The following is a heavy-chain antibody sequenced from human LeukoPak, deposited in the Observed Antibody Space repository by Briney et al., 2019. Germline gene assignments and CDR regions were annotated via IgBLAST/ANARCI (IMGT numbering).Heavy chain of an antibody. J-gene: IGHJ4*02. Sequence: GGSLRHSCAASGFTFNSYAIHWVRQAPGKGLEWVAVISYDGSNKYYADSVKGRFTISRDNAKNTLYLQMNSLRAEDTAVYYCARGITYHKSRSGFTDYFAYWGQRTPVTPPS. CDR1: GFTFNSYA. V-gene: IGHV3-30*04. D-gene: IGHD3-3*01. CDR2: ISYDGSNK. CDR3: ARGITYHKSRSGFTDYFAY.